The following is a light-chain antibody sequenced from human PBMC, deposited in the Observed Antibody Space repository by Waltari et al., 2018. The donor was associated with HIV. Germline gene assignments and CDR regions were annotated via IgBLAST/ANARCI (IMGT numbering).Light chain of an antibody. V-gene: IGKV3-15*01. CDR2: DAS. J-gene: IGKJ1*01. Sequence: LTMTQSPVSVSVAPGEAVTLAGRASQSIDSDLPWYHQRPGRAPRLLSYDASTRATGVTARVSGRGSATEFTLTISGLQPDDYGLYYCQQFAKWPWTFGRGTRVDVK. CDR3: QQFAKWPWT. CDR1: QSIDSD.